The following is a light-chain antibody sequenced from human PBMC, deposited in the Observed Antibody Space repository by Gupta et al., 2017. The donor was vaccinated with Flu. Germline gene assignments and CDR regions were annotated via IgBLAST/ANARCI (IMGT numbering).Light chain of an antibody. CDR3: QHSDHPPWT. CDR2: AAS. J-gene: IGKJ1*01. Sequence: PASLSASVRDRVSITCRASQRIVNYLNWYQQKPGHAPNILIIAASKVESGVTSRCSGSGSGTDFTLTIKKLQPEDFATYHCQHSDHPPWTFGQGTKVEIK. CDR1: QRIVNY. V-gene: IGKV1-39*01.